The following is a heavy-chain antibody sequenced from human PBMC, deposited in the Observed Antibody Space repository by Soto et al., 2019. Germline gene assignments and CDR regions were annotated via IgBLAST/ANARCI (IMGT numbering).Heavy chain of an antibody. CDR3: ATDPSNGRDDAFDI. CDR1: GNTFTKYY. D-gene: IGHD2-8*01. Sequence: GASVKVSCKASGNTFTKYYMHWVRQAPGQGLEWMGIINPSGDTTIYAQKFQGRVTMTRDTSTSTVYMDLSSLRSEDTAVYYCATDPSNGRDDAFDIWGQGTMVTVSS. J-gene: IGHJ3*02. CDR2: INPSGDTT. V-gene: IGHV1-46*01.